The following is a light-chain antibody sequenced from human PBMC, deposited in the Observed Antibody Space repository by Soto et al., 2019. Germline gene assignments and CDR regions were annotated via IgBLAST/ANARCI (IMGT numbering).Light chain of an antibody. V-gene: IGKV1-39*01. Sequence: DIQVTQSPSSLSPSVGDRVTITCRTSQSIWTYLNWYQQRPGKPPKLLIHTASTLQSGVPSRVSGSGSGTDFTPTFISLQPEDFGTYYCQQTYSTLNSFGQGTKLEIK. CDR2: TAS. CDR3: QQTYSTLNS. CDR1: QSIWTY. J-gene: IGKJ2*03.